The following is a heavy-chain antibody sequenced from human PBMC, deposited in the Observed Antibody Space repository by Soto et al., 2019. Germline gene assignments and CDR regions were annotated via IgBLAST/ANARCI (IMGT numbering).Heavy chain of an antibody. CDR2: INHSRST. CDR1: GWSFSGYS. Sequence: SETLSLTCAVYGWSFSGYSWTWIRQSPGKGLEWIGQINHSRSTNSNPSLKSQVTISPVTSKNQFSMELTSVTAADTAVYYCARGLFSENYYSGGWYYFDSWGQGTLVTVS. J-gene: IGHJ4*02. CDR3: ARGLFSENYYSGGWYYFDS. D-gene: IGHD1-26*01. V-gene: IGHV4-34*01.